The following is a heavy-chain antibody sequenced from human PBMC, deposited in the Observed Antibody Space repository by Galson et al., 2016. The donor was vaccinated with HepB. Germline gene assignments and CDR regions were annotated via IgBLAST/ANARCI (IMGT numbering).Heavy chain of an antibody. J-gene: IGHJ6*02. CDR1: GFTFDDYT. CDR2: ISWDGFTT. V-gene: IGHV3-43*01. CDR3: AKDKNTAVESFYSGMDV. D-gene: IGHD5-18*01. Sequence: SLRLSCAASGFTFDDYTMHWVRHAPGKGLDWVSLISWDGFTTYYADTLRGRFTISRDNSKNSLYLQMNSLTTEDTALYYCAKDKNTAVESFYSGMDVWGQGTTVTVSS.